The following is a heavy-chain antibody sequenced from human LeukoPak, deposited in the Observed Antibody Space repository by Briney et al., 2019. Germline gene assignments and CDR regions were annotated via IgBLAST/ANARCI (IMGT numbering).Heavy chain of an antibody. CDR1: GFTFSNAW. D-gene: IGHD3-3*01. V-gene: IGHV3-15*01. Sequence: GGSLRLSCAASGFTFSNAWMSWVRQAPGKGLEWVGRIKSKTDGGTTDYAAPVKGRFTISRDDSKNTLYLRMNSLKTEDTAVYYCTTDTFIPYYDFWSGYPSEDAFDIWGQGTMVTVSS. J-gene: IGHJ3*02. CDR2: IKSKTDGGTT. CDR3: TTDTFIPYYDFWSGYPSEDAFDI.